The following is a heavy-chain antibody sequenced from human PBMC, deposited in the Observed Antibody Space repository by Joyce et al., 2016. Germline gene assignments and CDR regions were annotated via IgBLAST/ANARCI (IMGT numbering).Heavy chain of an antibody. Sequence: QVQLVQSGAEVKKPGSSVKVSCKASGGTFSTYSIDWVRQAPGQGLGWMGGIIPVFGTTKYAQKFQGRVTSTADKSTNTAYMELSSLRSEDTAVYYCARVSLVMTRKWFDPWGQGALVTVSS. D-gene: IGHD3-9*01. J-gene: IGHJ5*02. CDR1: GGTFSTYS. CDR2: IIPVFGTT. V-gene: IGHV1-69*06. CDR3: ARVSLVMTRKWFDP.